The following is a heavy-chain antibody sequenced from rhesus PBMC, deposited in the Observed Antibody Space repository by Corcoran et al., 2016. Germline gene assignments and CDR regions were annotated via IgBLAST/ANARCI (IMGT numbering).Heavy chain of an antibody. CDR3: AGRTAGSWSGNYFDF. D-gene: IGHD6-13*01. CDR1: GYSITSGYG. Sequence: QVQLQESGPGLVKPSETLSLTCAVSGYSITSGYGWSWIRQPPGRGLVGIGDMSYSDTMYYTPSFEGRVHISIDTSKNRSALRLGSVAAAATAVYYCAGRTAGSWSGNYFDFWGQGVLVTVSS. V-gene: IGHV4-127*01. J-gene: IGHJ4*01. CDR2: MSYSDTM.